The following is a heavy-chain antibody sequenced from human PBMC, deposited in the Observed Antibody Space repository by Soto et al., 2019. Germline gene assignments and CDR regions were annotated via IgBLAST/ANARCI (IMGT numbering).Heavy chain of an antibody. V-gene: IGHV4-61*01. CDR1: GGSVSSGSYY. CDR2: IYYSGST. D-gene: IGHD1-26*01. Sequence: SETLSLTCTVSGGSVSSGSYYWSWIRQPPGKGLEWIGYIYYSGSTNYNPSLKSRVTISVDTSKNQFSLKLSSVTAADTAVYYCARMKMGATLDYWGQGTLVTVSS. J-gene: IGHJ4*02. CDR3: ARMKMGATLDY.